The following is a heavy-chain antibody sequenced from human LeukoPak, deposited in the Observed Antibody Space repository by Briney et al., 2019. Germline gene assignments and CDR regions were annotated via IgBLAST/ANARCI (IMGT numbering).Heavy chain of an antibody. Sequence: GGSLRPSCAASGFTFSSFGMNWVRQAPGKGLEWVSSISSSSSYIYYADSVKGRFTISRDNAKNSLYLQMNSLRAEDTAVYYCARYRRGIDAFDIWGQGTMVTVSS. J-gene: IGHJ3*02. CDR2: ISSSSSYI. CDR3: ARYRRGIDAFDI. CDR1: GFTFSSFG. D-gene: IGHD1-14*01. V-gene: IGHV3-21*01.